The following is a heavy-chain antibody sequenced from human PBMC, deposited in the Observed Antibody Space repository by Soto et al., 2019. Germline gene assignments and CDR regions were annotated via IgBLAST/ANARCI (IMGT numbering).Heavy chain of an antibody. Sequence: ASVEVSCKXSGYAFTSYYMHWVRQAPGQGLEWMGIINPSGGSTSYAQKFQGRVTMTRDTSTSTVYMELSSLRSEDPAVYYCARAPTVTILDYWGQGTLVTVSS. J-gene: IGHJ4*02. D-gene: IGHD4-17*01. CDR1: GYAFTSYY. CDR2: INPSGGST. V-gene: IGHV1-46*01. CDR3: ARAPTVTILDY.